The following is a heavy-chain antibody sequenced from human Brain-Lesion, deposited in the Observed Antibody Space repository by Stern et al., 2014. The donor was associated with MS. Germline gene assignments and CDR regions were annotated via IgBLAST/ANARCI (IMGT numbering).Heavy chain of an antibody. D-gene: IGHD3-3*01. CDR3: ARVYNTIYGIVTQRGSGMDV. J-gene: IGHJ6*02. CDR2: IKAEGPEK. CDR1: GFTFGNYW. V-gene: IGHV3-7*01. Sequence: EVQLVESGGGLVQPGGSLTISCTAAGFTFGNYWMTWVRQAPGKGLEWVANIKAEGPEKNYVDSVKGRFTISRDNARNSLYLQMNSLRVEDTALYYCARVYNTIYGIVTQRGSGMDVWGQGTTVIVSS.